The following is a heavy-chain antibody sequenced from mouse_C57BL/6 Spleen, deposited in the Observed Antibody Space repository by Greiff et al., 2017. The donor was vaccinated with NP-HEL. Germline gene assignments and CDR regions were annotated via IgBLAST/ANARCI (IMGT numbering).Heavy chain of an antibody. CDR3: ARDYYGTRYFDY. D-gene: IGHD1-1*01. Sequence: VKLMESGAELVKPGASVKISCKASGYAFSSYWMNWVKQRPGKGLEWIGQIYPGDGDTNYNGKFKGKATLTADKSSSTAYMQLSSLTSEDSAVYFCARDYYGTRYFDYWGQGTTLTVSS. J-gene: IGHJ2*01. CDR1: GYAFSSYW. CDR2: IYPGDGDT. V-gene: IGHV1-80*01.